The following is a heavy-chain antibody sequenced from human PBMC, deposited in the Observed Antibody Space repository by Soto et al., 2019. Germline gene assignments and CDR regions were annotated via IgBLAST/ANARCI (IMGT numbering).Heavy chain of an antibody. Sequence: GESLRLSCAASGFTVSSNYMSWVRQAPGRGLEWVSVIYSGGSTYYADSVKGRFTISRDNSKNTLYLQMNSLRAEDTAVYYCARPSYYYYYYMDVWGKGTTVTVSS. J-gene: IGHJ6*03. CDR3: ARPSYYYYYYMDV. V-gene: IGHV3-66*01. CDR2: IYSGGST. CDR1: GFTVSSNY.